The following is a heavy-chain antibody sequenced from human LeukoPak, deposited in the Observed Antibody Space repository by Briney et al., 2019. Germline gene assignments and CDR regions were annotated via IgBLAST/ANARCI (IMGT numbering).Heavy chain of an antibody. V-gene: IGHV1-2*02. CDR1: GYTFTGYY. CDR2: INPNSGGT. D-gene: IGHD2-15*01. J-gene: IGHJ1*01. CDR3: ARGIYAGAATGFQH. Sequence: ASVKVSCKASGYTFTGYYMHWVRQAPGQGLEWMVWINPNSGGTNYAQKFQGRVTMTRDTSISTAYMELSRLRSDDTAVYYCARGIYAGAATGFQHWGEGTLGTVSS.